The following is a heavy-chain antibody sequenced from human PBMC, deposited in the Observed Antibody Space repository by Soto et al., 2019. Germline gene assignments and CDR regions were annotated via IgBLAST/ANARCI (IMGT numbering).Heavy chain of an antibody. D-gene: IGHD3-22*01. Sequence: ASVKVSCKASGYTFTSYGISWVRQAPGQGLEWMGWISAYNGNTNYAQKLQGRVTMTTDTSTSTAYMELRSLRSVDTAVYYCARDTYYDSSGPYGFDYWGQGTLVTVPS. J-gene: IGHJ4*02. V-gene: IGHV1-18*04. CDR2: ISAYNGNT. CDR3: ARDTYYDSSGPYGFDY. CDR1: GYTFTSYG.